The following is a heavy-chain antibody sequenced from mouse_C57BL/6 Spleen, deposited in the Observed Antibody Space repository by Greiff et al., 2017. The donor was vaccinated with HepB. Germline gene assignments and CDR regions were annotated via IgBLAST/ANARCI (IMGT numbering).Heavy chain of an antibody. CDR2: IYPGSGST. J-gene: IGHJ3*01. Sequence: VQLQQSGAELVKPGASVKMSCKASGYTFTSYWITWVKQRPGQGLEWIGDIYPGSGSTNYNEKFKSKATLTVDTSSSTAYMQLSSLTSEDSAVYYCAKGGYSEAWFAYWGQGTLVTVSA. D-gene: IGHD3-1*01. CDR3: AKGGYSEAWFAY. CDR1: GYTFTSYW. V-gene: IGHV1-55*01.